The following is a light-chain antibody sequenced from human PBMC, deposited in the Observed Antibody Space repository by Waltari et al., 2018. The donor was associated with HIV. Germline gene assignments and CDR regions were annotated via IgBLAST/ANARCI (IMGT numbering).Light chain of an antibody. CDR2: RTK. J-gene: IGLJ3*02. CDR3: AAWDDGLSGPV. CDR1: SSNIGSNY. Sequence: QSVLTQPPSASGTPGQRVTISCSGSSSNIGSNYVYWYQQLPGTAPKLLIDRTKQRPSGVPDRFSGSKSGTSAALAITGLRSEDEADYYCAAWDDGLSGPVFGGGTKLTVL. V-gene: IGLV1-47*01.